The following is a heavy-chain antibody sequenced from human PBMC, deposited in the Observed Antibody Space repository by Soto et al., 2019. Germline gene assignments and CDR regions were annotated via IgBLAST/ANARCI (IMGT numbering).Heavy chain of an antibody. CDR2: IINSGGST. CDR3: AKDRAGSGSYRRPFGY. Sequence: EVQLLESGGGLVQPGGSLRLSCAASGFTFSNYAMSWVRQAPGKGLEWVSIINSGGSTYYTDSVKGRFTISSDKSKNKLYLQMNSLKADDTAVYYFAKDRAGSGSYRRPFGYCGQGTLVTVSS. D-gene: IGHD3-10*01. V-gene: IGHV3-23*01. J-gene: IGHJ4*02. CDR1: GFTFSNYA.